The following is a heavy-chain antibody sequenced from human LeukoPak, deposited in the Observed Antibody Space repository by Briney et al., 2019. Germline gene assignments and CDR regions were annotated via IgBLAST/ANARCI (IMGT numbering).Heavy chain of an antibody. CDR1: GYTFTSYY. V-gene: IGHV1-46*01. D-gene: IGHD2-21*02. CDR3: ARVGYDCGGDCYYLDY. Sequence: ASVKVSCKASGYTFTSYYMHWVRQAPGQGPEWMGIINPSGGSTSYAQKFQGRVTMTRDTSTSTVYMELSSLRSEDTAVYYCARVGYDCGGDCYYLDYWGQGTLVTVSS. J-gene: IGHJ4*02. CDR2: INPSGGST.